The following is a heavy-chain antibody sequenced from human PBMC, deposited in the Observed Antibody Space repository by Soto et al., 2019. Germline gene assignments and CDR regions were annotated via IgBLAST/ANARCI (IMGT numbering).Heavy chain of an antibody. J-gene: IGHJ3*02. CDR3: ATNPGFI. CDR1: GGSTSNSNW. V-gene: IGHV4-4*02. CDR2: IYHSGSA. Sequence: QVQLQESGPGLVKPSGALSLTCAVSGGSTSNSNWWSWVRQPPGKGLEWIGEIYHSGSANYNPSLKSRVTIPVAKSMTQFSLNLTSVTAADTAVYYCATNPGFIWGQGTMVTVSS. D-gene: IGHD3-10*01.